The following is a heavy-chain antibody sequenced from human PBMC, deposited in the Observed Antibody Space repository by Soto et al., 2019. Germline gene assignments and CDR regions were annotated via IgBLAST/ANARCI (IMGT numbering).Heavy chain of an antibody. Sequence: EVQLVESGGGLVKPGGSLRLSCAASGFTFSIYSMNWVRQAPGKGLEWVSSISSRSSYIYYADSVKGRFTISRDNAKNSLYMQMNSLRAEDTAVYYCARGDVGDYCGMDVWGQGTMVTVSS. V-gene: IGHV3-21*06. CDR1: GFTFSIYS. CDR3: ARGDVGDYCGMDV. D-gene: IGHD3-16*01. J-gene: IGHJ6*02. CDR2: ISSRSSYI.